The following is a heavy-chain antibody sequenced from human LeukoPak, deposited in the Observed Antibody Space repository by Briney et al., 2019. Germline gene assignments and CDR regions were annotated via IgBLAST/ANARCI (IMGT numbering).Heavy chain of an antibody. CDR1: GYTFTGYY. J-gene: IGHJ6*03. CDR2: INPNSGGT. V-gene: IGHV1-2*02. CDR3: ARVSVVVYYYYMDV. D-gene: IGHD2-15*01. Sequence: GASVKVSCKASGYTFTGYYMHWVRQAPGQGLEWMGWINPNSGGTNYAQKFQGRVTMTRDTSISTAYMELSRLRSDDTAVYYCARVSVVVYYYYMDVWGKGTTVTVSS.